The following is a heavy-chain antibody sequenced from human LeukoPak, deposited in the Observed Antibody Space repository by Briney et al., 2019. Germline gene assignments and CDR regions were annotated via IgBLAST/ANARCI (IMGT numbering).Heavy chain of an antibody. CDR1: GGTLSSYA. CDR2: IIPIFGTA. J-gene: IGHJ4*02. D-gene: IGHD3-22*01. Sequence: ASVKVSCKASGGTLSSYAISWVRQAPGQGLEWMGGIIPIFGTANYAQKFQGRVTITADESTSTAYMELSSLRSEDTAVYYCARTYDSSGSVPPDYFDYWGQGTLVTVSS. V-gene: IGHV1-69*01. CDR3: ARTYDSSGSVPPDYFDY.